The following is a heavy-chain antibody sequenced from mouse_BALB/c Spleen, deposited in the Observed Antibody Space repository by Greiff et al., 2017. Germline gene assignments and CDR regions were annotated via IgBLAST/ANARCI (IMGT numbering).Heavy chain of an antibody. D-gene: IGHD4-1*01. CDR3: ARCPANWDWFAY. CDR1: GFTFSSFG. Sequence: EVQVVESGGGLVQPGGSRKLSCAASGFTFSSFGMHWVRQAPEKGLEWVAYISSGSSTIYYADTVKGRFTISRDNPKNTLFLQMTSLRSEDTAMYYCARCPANWDWFAYWGQGTLVTVSA. J-gene: IGHJ3*01. V-gene: IGHV5-17*02. CDR2: ISSGSSTI.